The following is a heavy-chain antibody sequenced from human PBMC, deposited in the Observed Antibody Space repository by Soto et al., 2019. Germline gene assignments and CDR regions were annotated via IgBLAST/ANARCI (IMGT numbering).Heavy chain of an antibody. D-gene: IGHD7-27*01. CDR3: VRDLLGSGGHLDY. Sequence: QVQLVESGGGVVQPGRSLKVSCAASGFIFSSFGMHWVRQAPGKGLEWVAHIWYDGSNTYYADSVKGRLTISRDNSRNTLYLQMNSLRAEDMAVYHCVRDLLGSGGHLDYWGQGTLVTVSS. J-gene: IGHJ4*02. CDR2: IWYDGSNT. CDR1: GFIFSSFG. V-gene: IGHV3-33*01.